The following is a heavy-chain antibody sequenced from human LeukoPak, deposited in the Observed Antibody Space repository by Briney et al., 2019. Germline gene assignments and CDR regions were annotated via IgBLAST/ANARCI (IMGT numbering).Heavy chain of an antibody. D-gene: IGHD3-10*01. J-gene: IGHJ4*02. Sequence: GGSLILSCPASGFTFSSYDMSWDRQAPGKGLEWVSAISGSGGSTYYADSVKGRFTISRDNSKNTLYLQVNSLRAEDTAVYYCAKETDYFGSGCYSSNWGQGAMPSVSS. CDR2: ISGSGGST. CDR1: GFTFSSYD. CDR3: AKETDYFGSGCYSSN. V-gene: IGHV3-23*01.